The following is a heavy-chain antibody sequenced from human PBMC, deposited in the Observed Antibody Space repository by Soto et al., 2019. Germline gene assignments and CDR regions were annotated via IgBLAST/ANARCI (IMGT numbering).Heavy chain of an antibody. CDR1: GGTFSTFG. V-gene: IGHV1-69*13. D-gene: IGHD4-17*01. Sequence: AVKVSCKASGGTFSTFGISWVRQAPGQGLEWMGGIIPFFGTARYSQKFEDRITITADESTNTVYMDLRSLTSEDTAIYYCAKSAPMDAGDKYYYDFWGQGAMVTVSS. J-gene: IGHJ4*02. CDR2: IIPFFGTA. CDR3: AKSAPMDAGDKYYYDF.